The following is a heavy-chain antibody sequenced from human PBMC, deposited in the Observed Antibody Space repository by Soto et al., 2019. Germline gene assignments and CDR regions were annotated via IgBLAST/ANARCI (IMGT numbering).Heavy chain of an antibody. J-gene: IGHJ4*02. D-gene: IGHD6-13*01. V-gene: IGHV4-61*01. CDR2: IYYSGST. CDR1: GGSVSSGSYY. CDR3: ARYSSSWPGYYFDY. Sequence: KTSETLSLTCTVSGGSVSSGSYYWSWIRQPPGKGLEWIGYIYYSGSTNYNPSLKSRVTISVDTSKNQFSLKLSSVTAADTAVYYCARYSSSWPGYYFDYWGQGTLVTVSS.